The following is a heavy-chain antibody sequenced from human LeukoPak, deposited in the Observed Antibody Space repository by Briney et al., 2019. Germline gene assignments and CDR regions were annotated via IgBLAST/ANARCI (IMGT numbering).Heavy chain of an antibody. V-gene: IGHV3-48*03. CDR3: ARERICSGGICPLHP. D-gene: IGHD2-15*01. J-gene: IGHJ5*02. Sequence: GGSLRLSCAASGFTFSSYEMNWVRQAPGKGLEWVSYISSSGSSIYYADSVKGRFTISRDNAKNSLYLQMNSLRAEDTAVYYCARERICSGGICPLHPWGQGTLVTVSS. CDR1: GFTFSSYE. CDR2: ISSSGSSI.